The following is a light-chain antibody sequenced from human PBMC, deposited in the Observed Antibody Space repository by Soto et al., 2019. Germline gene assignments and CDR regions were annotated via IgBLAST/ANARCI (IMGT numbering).Light chain of an antibody. V-gene: IGLV2-8*01. CDR2: EVS. J-gene: IGLJ3*02. CDR3: SSYAGSNNWV. CDR1: SSDVGGYNY. Sequence: QCALTQPPSASGSPGQSVTISCTGTSSDVGGYNYVSWYQQHPGKAPKLMISEVSKRPSGVPDRFSGSKSGNTASLTVSGLQAEDEADYYCSSYAGSNNWVFGGGTKVTVL.